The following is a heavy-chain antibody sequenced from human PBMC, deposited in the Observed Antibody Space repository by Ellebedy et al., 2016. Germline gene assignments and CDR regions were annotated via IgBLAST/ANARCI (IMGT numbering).Heavy chain of an antibody. CDR1: GYVFTGYF. D-gene: IGHD2-2*01. CDR2: INPNSGGT. CDR3: ARVGCSSPSCPDFDF. Sequence: ASVKVSXXASGYVFTGYFIHWVRQAPGQGLEWMGWINPNSGGTNYAPKFQGRVTMTRDTSISTVFMELSRLRSDDTAVFYCARVGCSSPSCPDFDFWGQGTLVTVSP. V-gene: IGHV1-2*02. J-gene: IGHJ4*02.